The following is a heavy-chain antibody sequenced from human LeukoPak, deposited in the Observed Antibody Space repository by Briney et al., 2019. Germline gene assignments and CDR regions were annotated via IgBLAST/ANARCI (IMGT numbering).Heavy chain of an antibody. CDR3: ARVPGLRLGELSFDY. Sequence: ASVTVSCTASGYTFTSYGISWVRQAPGQGLEWMGWISAYNGNTNYAQKLQGRVTMTTDTSTSTAYMELRSLRSDDTAVYYCARVPGLRLGELSFDYWGQGTLVTVSS. J-gene: IGHJ4*02. V-gene: IGHV1-18*01. CDR1: GYTFTSYG. D-gene: IGHD3-16*02. CDR2: ISAYNGNT.